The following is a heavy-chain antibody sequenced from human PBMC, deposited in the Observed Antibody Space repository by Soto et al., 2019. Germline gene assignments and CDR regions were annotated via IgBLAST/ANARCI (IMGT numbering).Heavy chain of an antibody. Sequence: GGSLRLSCAASGFTFSDYYMSWIRQAPGKGLEWVSYISSSGSNIQNADSVKGRFSISRDNAKNSVFLQMNSLRAEDTAVYYCARSRSHYYYGMDVWGQGTTVTVSS. CDR1: GFTFSDYY. J-gene: IGHJ6*02. CDR2: ISSSGSNI. CDR3: ARSRSHYYYGMDV. V-gene: IGHV3-11*01.